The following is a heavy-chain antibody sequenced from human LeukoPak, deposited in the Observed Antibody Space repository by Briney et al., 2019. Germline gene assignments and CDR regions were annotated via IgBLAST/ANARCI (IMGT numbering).Heavy chain of an antibody. J-gene: IGHJ4*02. V-gene: IGHV3-53*05. Sequence: GGSLRLSCAVSGITVSRDYMSWVRQAPGKGLEWVSLIYSGGSAYYADSVKGRFTISRDNAKNSLYLQMNSLRAEDTALYYCAKDIGSGSYYLSGFDYWGQGTLVTVSS. CDR1: GITVSRDY. CDR3: AKDIGSGSYYLSGFDY. CDR2: IYSGGSA. D-gene: IGHD3-10*01.